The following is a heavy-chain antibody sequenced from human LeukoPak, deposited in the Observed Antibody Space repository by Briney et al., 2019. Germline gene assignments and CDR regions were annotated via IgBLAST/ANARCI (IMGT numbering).Heavy chain of an antibody. Sequence: PGGSLRLSCAVSGFTFSTYWMNWVRQAPGKGPEWVANIKPDGSEKFYVDSVKGRFTVSRDNAKNLLYLQMNSLRAEDTALYYWVRGASYWGQGTLVTVSS. CDR2: IKPDGSEK. CDR3: VRGASY. V-gene: IGHV3-7*04. J-gene: IGHJ4*02. CDR1: GFTFSTYW.